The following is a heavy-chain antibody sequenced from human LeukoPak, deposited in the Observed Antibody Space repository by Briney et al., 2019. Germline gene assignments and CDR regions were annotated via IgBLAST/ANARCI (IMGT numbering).Heavy chain of an antibody. J-gene: IGHJ6*03. CDR1: GGSISSYY. V-gene: IGHV4-59*01. Sequence: SEPLSLTCTVSGGSISSYYWRWLRQPPGKGLEWLGYIYYSGSTNYNPSLKSRVPLSVETSKNQFSLKLSSVTAAGTAVYYCARAYREYYYGSGSYYPSLYYYYYYMDVWGKGTTVTVSS. CDR2: IYYSGST. CDR3: ARAYREYYYGSGSYYPSLYYYYYYMDV. D-gene: IGHD3-10*01.